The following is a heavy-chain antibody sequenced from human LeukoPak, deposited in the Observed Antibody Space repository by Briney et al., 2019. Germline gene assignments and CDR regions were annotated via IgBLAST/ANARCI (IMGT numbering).Heavy chain of an antibody. CDR2: IIPIFGTA. CDR1: GGTFSSYA. CDR3: ARIAARDSYYYYYMDV. Sequence: GASVKVSCKASGGTFSSYAISWVRQAPGQGLEWMGGIIPIFGTANYAQKFQGRVTITPDESTSTAYMELSSLRSEDTAVYYCARIAARDSYYYYYMDVWGKGTTVTVSS. V-gene: IGHV1-69*13. D-gene: IGHD6-6*01. J-gene: IGHJ6*03.